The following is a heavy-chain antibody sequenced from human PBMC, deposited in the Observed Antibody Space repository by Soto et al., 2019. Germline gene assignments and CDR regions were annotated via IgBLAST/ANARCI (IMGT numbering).Heavy chain of an antibody. CDR2: IRSKAYGGTT. CDR3: TRDPRYDYIWGRRNLVPG. CDR1: GFTFGDYA. J-gene: IGHJ4*02. V-gene: IGHV3-49*03. Sequence: GGSLRLSCTASGFTFGDYAMSWFRQAPGKGLEWVGFIRSKAYGGTTEYAASVKGRFTISRDDSKSIAYLQMNSLKTEDTAVYYCTRDPRYDYIWGRRNLVPGWGQGTLVTVSS. D-gene: IGHD3-16*01.